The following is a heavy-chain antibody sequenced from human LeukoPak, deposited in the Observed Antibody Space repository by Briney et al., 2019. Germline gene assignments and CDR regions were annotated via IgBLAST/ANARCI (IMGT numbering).Heavy chain of an antibody. CDR2: IYYSGST. Sequence: SETLSLTCTVSGGSISSYYWSWIRLPPGKGLEWIGYIYYSGSTNYNPSLKSRVTISVDTSKNQFSLKLSSVTAADTAVYYCARHRSSGWFYFDYWGQGTMVTVSS. CDR1: GGSISSYY. CDR3: ARHRSSGWFYFDY. V-gene: IGHV4-59*08. J-gene: IGHJ4*02. D-gene: IGHD6-19*01.